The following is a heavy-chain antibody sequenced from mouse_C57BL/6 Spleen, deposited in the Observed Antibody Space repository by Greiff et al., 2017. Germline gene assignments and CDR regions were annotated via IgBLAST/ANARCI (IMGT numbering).Heavy chain of an antibody. D-gene: IGHD4-1*01. CDR3: ARSGLGYFDY. Sequence: QVQLQQSGAELVRPGSSVKLSCKASGYTFTSYWMDWVKQRPGQGLEWIGNIYPSDSETHYNQKFKDKATLTVDKSSSTAYMQLSSLTSEDSAVYYCARSGLGYFDYWGQGTTLTVSS. J-gene: IGHJ2*01. V-gene: IGHV1-61*01. CDR1: GYTFTSYW. CDR2: IYPSDSET.